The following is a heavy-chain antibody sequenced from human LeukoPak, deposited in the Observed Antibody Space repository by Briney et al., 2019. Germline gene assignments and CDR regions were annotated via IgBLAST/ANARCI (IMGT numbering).Heavy chain of an antibody. V-gene: IGHV1-2*02. CDR3: AREDGYKRAFDY. J-gene: IGHJ4*02. CDR1: GYTFTGYY. D-gene: IGHD5-24*01. CDR2: INPNSGGT. Sequence: GASVKVSCKASGYTFTGYYMHWVRQPPGQGLEWMGWINPNSGGTNYAQKFQGRVTMTRDTSISTAYMELSRLRSDDTAVYYCAREDGYKRAFDYWGQGTLVTVSS.